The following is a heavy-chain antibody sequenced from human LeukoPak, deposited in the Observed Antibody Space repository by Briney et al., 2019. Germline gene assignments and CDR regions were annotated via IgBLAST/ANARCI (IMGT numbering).Heavy chain of an antibody. CDR3: ARTKLYCSGGSCYSSLDY. CDR1: GGSISNYY. D-gene: IGHD2-15*01. CDR2: ISYSGST. Sequence: SETLSLTCTVSGGSISNYYWSWIRQPPEKGLEWIGYISYSGSTISNPSLKSRVTISVDTSKNQFSLKLTSVTAADTALYYCARTKLYCSGGSCYSSLDYWGQGTLVTVSS. J-gene: IGHJ4*02. V-gene: IGHV4-59*01.